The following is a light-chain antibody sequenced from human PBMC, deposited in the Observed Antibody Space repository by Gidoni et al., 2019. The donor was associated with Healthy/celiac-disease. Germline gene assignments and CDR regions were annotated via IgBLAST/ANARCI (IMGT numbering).Light chain of an antibody. J-gene: IGLJ3*02. CDR2: DGS. CDR3: CSYAGSWV. CDR1: SSDVGSSNL. Sequence: QSALTPPASVSGSPGQSLTISCTGPSSDVGSSNLVSWYQQHPGKAPKHMIYDGSKRPSGVSNRFSGSKSGNTASLTISGLQAEDEADYDCCSYAGSWVFGGGTKLTVL. V-gene: IGLV2-23*01.